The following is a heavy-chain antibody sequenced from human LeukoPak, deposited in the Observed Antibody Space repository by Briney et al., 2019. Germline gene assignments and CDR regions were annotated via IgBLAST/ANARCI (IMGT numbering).Heavy chain of an antibody. CDR3: TRMTTGHNY. Sequence: PSETLSLTCAVSGVSFDDYYWSWVRQTPGKGLEWIGEINHSGYTNDSPSLKSRVTLSIDTSRKQFSLNLRSVTVADAGIYYCTRMTTGHNYWGQGTLVTVSS. CDR1: GVSFDDYY. D-gene: IGHD4-17*01. J-gene: IGHJ4*02. V-gene: IGHV4-34*01. CDR2: INHSGYT.